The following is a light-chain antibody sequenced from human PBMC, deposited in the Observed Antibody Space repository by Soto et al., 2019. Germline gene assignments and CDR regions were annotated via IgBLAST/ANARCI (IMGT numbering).Light chain of an antibody. J-gene: IGKJ5*01. CDR1: QSVSTH. V-gene: IGKV3-11*01. CDR2: DTS. Sequence: EIVLTQSPATLSLSPGERATLSCRTSQSVSTHLGGYQQKPGQAPRLLIYDTSNKATASPASFSGSGSGTDFTLTLISLVTEDFAVYYCQKSGTFGRGTRLDIK. CDR3: QKSGT.